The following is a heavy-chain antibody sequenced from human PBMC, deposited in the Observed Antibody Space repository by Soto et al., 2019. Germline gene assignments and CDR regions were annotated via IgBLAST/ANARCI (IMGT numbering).Heavy chain of an antibody. J-gene: IGHJ4*02. CDR2: LSGSGTMR. Sequence: PGGSLRLSCAASGFSFRNYAMTWVRQAPGKGLEWVSGLSGSGTMRYYADSVRGRFIISRDNAKNTLFLQMDNLRVEDSAVYYCAKEAEENENVPIPGDNWGQGXPVTVYS. CDR3: AKEAEENENVPIPGDN. CDR1: GFSFRNYA. V-gene: IGHV3-23*01. D-gene: IGHD1-1*01.